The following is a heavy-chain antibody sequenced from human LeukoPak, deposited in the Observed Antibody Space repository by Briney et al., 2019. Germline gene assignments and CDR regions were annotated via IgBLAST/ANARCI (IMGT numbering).Heavy chain of an antibody. CDR1: GYSFSSYW. CDR3: ARQRYCSTTSCSFYFDY. D-gene: IGHD2-2*01. V-gene: IGHV5-51*01. Sequence: GESLKISCKGSGYSFSSYWIGWVRQMPGKGLEWMGIIYPGDSDTRYSPSFQGLVTISADRSVSTAYLQWSSLKASDTAMYYCARQRYCSTTSCSFYFDYWGQGTLVTVSS. CDR2: IYPGDSDT. J-gene: IGHJ4*02.